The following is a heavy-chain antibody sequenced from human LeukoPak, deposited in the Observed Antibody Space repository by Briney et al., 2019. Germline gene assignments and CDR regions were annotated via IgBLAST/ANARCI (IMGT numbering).Heavy chain of an antibody. J-gene: IGHJ4*02. D-gene: IGHD3-10*01. V-gene: IGHV4-59*08. CDR1: GGSISSYY. Sequence: PSGTLSLTCTVSGGSISSYYWSWIRQPPGKGLEWIGYIYYSGSTNYNPSLKSRVTISVDTSKNQFSLKLSSVTAADTAVYYCARWDRNSGSYDYWGQGTLVTVSS. CDR3: ARWDRNSGSYDY. CDR2: IYYSGST.